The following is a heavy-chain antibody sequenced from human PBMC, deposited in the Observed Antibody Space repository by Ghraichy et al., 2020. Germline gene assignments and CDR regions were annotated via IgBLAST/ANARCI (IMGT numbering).Heavy chain of an antibody. CDR3: ARDHVLYGDFVNPYYYYYMDV. J-gene: IGHJ6*03. D-gene: IGHD4-17*01. CDR1: GFTFSDYY. Sequence: GGSLRLSCAASGFTFSDYYMSWIRQAPGKGLEWVSYISSSSSYTNYADSVKGRFTISRDNAKNSLYLQMTSLRAEDTAVYYCARDHVLYGDFVNPYYYYYMDVWGKGTTVTVSS. CDR2: ISSSSSYT. V-gene: IGHV3-11*05.